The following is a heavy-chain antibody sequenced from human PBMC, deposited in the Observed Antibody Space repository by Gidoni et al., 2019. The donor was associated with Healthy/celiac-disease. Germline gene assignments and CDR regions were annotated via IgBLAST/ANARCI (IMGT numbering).Heavy chain of an antibody. CDR1: GGTFSSYA. CDR2: IIPIFGTA. J-gene: IGHJ5*02. V-gene: IGHV1-69*01. Sequence: QVQLVQSGAAVKKPGSSVKVSCKASGGTFSSYAISWVRQAPGQGLEWMGGIIPIFGTANYAQKLQGRVTITADESTSTAYMELSSLRSEDTAVYYCASCGGGYYYVNWFDPWGQGTLVTVSS. D-gene: IGHD3-22*01. CDR3: ASCGGGYYYVNWFDP.